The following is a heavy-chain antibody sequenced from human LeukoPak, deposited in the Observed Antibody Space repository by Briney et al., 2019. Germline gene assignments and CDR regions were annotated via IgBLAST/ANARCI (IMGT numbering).Heavy chain of an antibody. V-gene: IGHV4-59*01. CDR3: ARELYSSGWNGGFDY. D-gene: IGHD6-19*01. CDR1: GGSISSYY. J-gene: IGHJ4*02. Sequence: PSETLSLTCTVSGGSISSYYWSWIRQPPGKGLEWIGYIYYSGSTNYNPSLKSRVTISVDTSKNQFSLKLSSVTAADTAEYYCARELYSSGWNGGFDYWGQGTLVTVSS. CDR2: IYYSGST.